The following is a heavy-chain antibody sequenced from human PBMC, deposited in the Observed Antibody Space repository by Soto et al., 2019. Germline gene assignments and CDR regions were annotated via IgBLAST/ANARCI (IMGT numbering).Heavy chain of an antibody. J-gene: IGHJ4*02. D-gene: IGHD3-22*01. V-gene: IGHV3-33*01. CDR3: ARDSPVFYDSSGYYELDY. CDR1: GFTFSSYG. CDR2: IWYDGSNK. Sequence: GGSLRLSCAASGFTFSSYGMHWVRQAPGKGLEWVAVIWYDGSNKYYADSVKGRFTISRDNSKNTLYLQMNSLRAEDTAVYYCARDSPVFYDSSGYYELDYWGQGTLVTVSS.